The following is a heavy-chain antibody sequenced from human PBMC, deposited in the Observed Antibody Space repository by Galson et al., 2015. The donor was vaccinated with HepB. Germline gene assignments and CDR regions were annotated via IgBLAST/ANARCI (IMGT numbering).Heavy chain of an antibody. J-gene: IGHJ3*02. D-gene: IGHD3-3*01. CDR3: ASLERAFDI. CDR2: IYHSGST. V-gene: IGHV4-30-2*01. Sequence: TLSLTCAVSGGSISSGGYSWSWIRQPPGKGLEWIGYIYHSGSTYYNPSLKSRVTISVDRSKNQFSLKLSSVTAADTAVYYCASLERAFDIWGQGTMVTVSS. CDR1: GGSISSGGYS.